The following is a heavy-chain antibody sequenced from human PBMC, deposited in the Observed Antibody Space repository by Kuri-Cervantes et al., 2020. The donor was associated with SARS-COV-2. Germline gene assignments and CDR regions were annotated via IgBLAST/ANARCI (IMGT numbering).Heavy chain of an antibody. CDR3: AREAVAGSNWFDP. V-gene: IGHV3-13*04. D-gene: IGHD6-19*01. CDR2: IGTAGHT. CDR1: GFTFSSYD. Sequence: GGSLRLSCAASGFTFSSYDMHWVRQATGKGLEWVSAIGTAGHTYYPGSVKGRFTISRENAKNSLYLQMNSLRAGDTAVYYCAREAVAGSNWFDPWGQGTLVTVSS. J-gene: IGHJ5*02.